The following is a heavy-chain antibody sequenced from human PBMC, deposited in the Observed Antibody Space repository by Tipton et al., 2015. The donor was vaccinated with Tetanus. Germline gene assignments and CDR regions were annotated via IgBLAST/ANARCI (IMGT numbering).Heavy chain of an antibody. CDR1: GGSISSFY. V-gene: IGHV4-59*01. CDR2: IYYTGNT. D-gene: IGHD6-19*01. Sequence: QLVQSGAEVKPSETLSLSCTVSGGSISSFYWSWIRQSPGRGLEWIGYIYYTGNTNYNPSLKSRVTISADTTKKQFSLNLRSVTAADTAVYYCARIGWPQQNKPAFDIWGQGTVVTVSS. J-gene: IGHJ3*02. CDR3: ARIGWPQQNKPAFDI.